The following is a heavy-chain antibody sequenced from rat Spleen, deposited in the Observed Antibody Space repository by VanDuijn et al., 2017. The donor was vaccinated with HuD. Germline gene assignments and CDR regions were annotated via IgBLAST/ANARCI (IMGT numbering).Heavy chain of an antibody. CDR2: ISNGGGNN. J-gene: IGHJ2*01. Sequence: EVQLVESGGDLMQPGRSMNFSCAASGFTFSNYYMAWVRQAPTKGLEWVASISNGGGNNYYRDSVKGRFTISRDNAKSTLYLQMDSLRSEDTATYYCARHRNYGGIPFDFWGQGVMVTVSS. D-gene: IGHD1-11*01. CDR1: GFTFSNYY. V-gene: IGHV5-25*01. CDR3: ARHRNYGGIPFDF.